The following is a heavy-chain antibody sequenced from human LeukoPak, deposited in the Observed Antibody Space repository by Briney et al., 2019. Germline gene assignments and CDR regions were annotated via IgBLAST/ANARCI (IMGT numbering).Heavy chain of an antibody. J-gene: IGHJ4*02. CDR3: ARTHSSSRGRGFDY. CDR1: GFTFSSYA. V-gene: IGHV3-30-3*01. CDR2: ISYDGSNK. Sequence: GRSLRLSCAASGFTFSSYAMHWVRQAPGKGLEWVAVISYDGSNKYYADSVKGRFTISRDNSKNTLYLQMNSLRAEDTAVYYCARTHSSSRGRGFDYWGQGTLVTVSS. D-gene: IGHD6-6*01.